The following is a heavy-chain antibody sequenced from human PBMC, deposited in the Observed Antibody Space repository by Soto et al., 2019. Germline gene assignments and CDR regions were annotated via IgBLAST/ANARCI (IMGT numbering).Heavy chain of an antibody. D-gene: IGHD1-26*01. J-gene: IGHJ4*02. Sequence: QVQLQESGPGLVKPSQTLSLTCTVSGGSISSTGYFWTWIRQHPGKGLEWIGYIFYSGSTFHTPSLKSRVTISVDTSKNQFSLELSSVTAADTAVYSCAREAGSGDYFDYWGQGTLVTVSS. CDR3: AREAGSGDYFDY. CDR1: GGSISSTGYF. CDR2: IFYSGST. V-gene: IGHV4-31*03.